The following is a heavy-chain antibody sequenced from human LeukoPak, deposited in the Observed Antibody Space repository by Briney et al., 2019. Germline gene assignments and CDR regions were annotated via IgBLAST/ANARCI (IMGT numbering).Heavy chain of an antibody. D-gene: IGHD3-22*01. CDR2: IYTSGST. J-gene: IGHJ4*02. CDR1: GGSISSYY. V-gene: IGHV4-4*07. Sequence: SETLSLTCTVSGGSISSYYWSWIRQPAGKGLEWIGRIYTSGSTNYNPSLKSRVTMSVDTSKNQFSLKLSSVTAADTAVYYCASPQYYYDSSGYSLWGQGTLVTVSS. CDR3: ASPQYYYDSSGYSL.